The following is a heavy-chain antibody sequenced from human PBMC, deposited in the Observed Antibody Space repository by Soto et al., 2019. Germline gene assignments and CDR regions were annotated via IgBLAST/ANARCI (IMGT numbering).Heavy chain of an antibody. J-gene: IGHJ5*02. CDR3: AGDRYGDNWFDP. CDR2: IYYSGST. V-gene: IGHV4-59*01. CDR1: GGSISSYY. Sequence: PSETLSLTCTVSGGSISSYYWSWIRQPPGKGLEWIGYIYYSGSTNYNPSLKSRVTISVDTSKNQFSLKLSSVTAADTAVYYCAGDRYGDNWFDPWGQGTLVTVSS. D-gene: IGHD4-17*01.